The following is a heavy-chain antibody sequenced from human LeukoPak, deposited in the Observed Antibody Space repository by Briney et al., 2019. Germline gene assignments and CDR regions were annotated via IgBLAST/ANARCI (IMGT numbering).Heavy chain of an antibody. V-gene: IGHV4-39*01. J-gene: IGHJ4*02. D-gene: IGHD6-6*01. Sequence: PSETLSLTCTVSGGSISSSSYYWGWIRQPPGKGLEWIGSICYSGSTYYNPSLKSRVTISVDTSKNQFSLKLSSVTAADTAVYYCASLSFSSIAAREEGYWGQGTLVTVSS. CDR3: ASLSFSSIAAREEGY. CDR2: ICYSGST. CDR1: GGSISSSSYY.